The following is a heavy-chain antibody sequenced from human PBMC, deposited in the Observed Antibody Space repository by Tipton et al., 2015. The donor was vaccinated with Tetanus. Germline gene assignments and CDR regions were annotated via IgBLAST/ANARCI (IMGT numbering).Heavy chain of an antibody. J-gene: IGHJ3*02. Sequence: TLSLTCAVYGGSFSGYYWSWIRQPPGKGLEWIGEINHSGSTNYNPSLKSRVTISVDTSKNQFSLKLSSVTAADTAVYYCARGGCSGGSCYSTTKASAFDIWGQGTMVTVSS. CDR3: ARGGCSGGSCYSTTKASAFDI. CDR1: GGSFSGYY. V-gene: IGHV4-34*01. CDR2: INHSGST. D-gene: IGHD2-15*01.